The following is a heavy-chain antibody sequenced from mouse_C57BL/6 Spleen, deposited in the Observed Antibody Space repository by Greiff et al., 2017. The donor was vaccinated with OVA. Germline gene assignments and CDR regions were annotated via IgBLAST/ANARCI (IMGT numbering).Heavy chain of an antibody. CDR3: TSYYGSSGWYFDV. V-gene: IGHV1-5*01. Sequence: EVKVIESGTVLARPGASVKMSCKTSGYTFTSYWMHWVKQRPGQGLEWIGAIYPGNSDTSYNQTFQGKAKLTAVTSASTAYMELSSLTNEDSAVYYCTSYYGSSGWYFDVWGTGTTVTVSS. D-gene: IGHD1-1*01. CDR2: IYPGNSDT. J-gene: IGHJ1*03. CDR1: GYTFTSYW.